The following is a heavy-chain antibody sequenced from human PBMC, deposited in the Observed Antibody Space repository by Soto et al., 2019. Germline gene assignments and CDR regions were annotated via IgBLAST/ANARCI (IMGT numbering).Heavy chain of an antibody. CDR2: ISSSGSTI. Sequence: EVQLVESGGGLVQPGGSLRLSCAASGFTFSSYEMNWVRQAPGKGLEWVSYISSSGSTIYYADSLKGRFTISRDNAKNSLYLQRNSLRAEDTAVYYCAVISGTTLGMDVWGQGTTVTVSS. J-gene: IGHJ6*02. V-gene: IGHV3-48*03. CDR1: GFTFSSYE. D-gene: IGHD1-1*01. CDR3: AVISGTTLGMDV.